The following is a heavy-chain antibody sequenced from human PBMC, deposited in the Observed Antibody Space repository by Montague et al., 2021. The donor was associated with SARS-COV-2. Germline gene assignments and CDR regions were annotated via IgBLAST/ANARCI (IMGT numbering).Heavy chain of an antibody. CDR2: IYFTGKT. CDR3: ARWGLNNAFDI. CDR1: GDSISRSHHF. Sequence: SETLSLTCSVSGDSISRSHHFWAWIRQPPGMGLEWIGSIYFTGKTYYHPSLKSRVTISIDTSKNHFSLRLSSVTAADSAVFYCARWGLNNAFDIWGLGTMITISS. D-gene: IGHD1/OR15-1a*01. V-gene: IGHV4-39*02. J-gene: IGHJ3*02.